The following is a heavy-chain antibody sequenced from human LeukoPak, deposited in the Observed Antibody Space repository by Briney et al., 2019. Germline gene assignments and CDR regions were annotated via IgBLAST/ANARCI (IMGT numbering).Heavy chain of an antibody. Sequence: PGGSPRLSCAASGFTFCSYGMHWVRQAPGKRLGGVAVIWYDGSNKYYADSVKGRFTISRDNSKNSLYLQMNSLRAEDTAVYYCATYTNWVAGDVWGQGTTVSVSS. CDR2: IWYDGSNK. CDR1: GFTFCSYG. V-gene: IGHV3-33*01. J-gene: IGHJ6*02. D-gene: IGHD1-1*01. CDR3: ATYTNWVAGDV.